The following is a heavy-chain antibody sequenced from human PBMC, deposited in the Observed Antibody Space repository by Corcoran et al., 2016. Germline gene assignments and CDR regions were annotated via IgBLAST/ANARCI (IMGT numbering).Heavy chain of an antibody. V-gene: IGHV1-2*04. CDR1: GYTFSAYY. J-gene: IGHJ4*02. CDR2: INPNSGGT. CDR3: ARGRQQVDY. D-gene: IGHD6-13*01. Sequence: QVHLVQSGAEVKKPGASVKVSCKTSGYTFSAYYIHWVRQAPGQGLEWMGWINPNSGGTNYAQKFQGWVTMTRDTSITTAYMELSTDATAVYYCARGRQQVDYWGQGTLVTASS.